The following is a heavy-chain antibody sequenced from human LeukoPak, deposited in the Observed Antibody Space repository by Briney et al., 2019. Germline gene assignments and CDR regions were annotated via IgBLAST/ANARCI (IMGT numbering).Heavy chain of an antibody. D-gene: IGHD4-23*01. J-gene: IGHJ4*02. CDR1: GGTFSSYA. CDR3: ALLATTVVTRFDY. V-gene: IGHV1-69*13. Sequence: SVKVSCKASGGTFSSYAISWVRQAPGQGLEWMGGIIPIFGTTNYAQKLQGRVTITADESTSTAYMELSSLRSEDTAVYYCALLATTVVTRFDYWGQGTLVIVSS. CDR2: IIPIFGTT.